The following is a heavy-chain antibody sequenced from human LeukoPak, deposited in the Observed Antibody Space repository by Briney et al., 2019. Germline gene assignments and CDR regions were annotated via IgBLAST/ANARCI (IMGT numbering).Heavy chain of an antibody. Sequence: GGSLRLSCAASGFTFSSYSMNWVRQAPGKGLEWVSSISSSSSYVYYADSVKGRFTISRDNAKNSLYLQMNSPRAEDTAVYYCASGYCSSTSCLGWGQGTLVTVSS. V-gene: IGHV3-21*01. J-gene: IGHJ4*02. D-gene: IGHD2-2*03. CDR2: ISSSSSYV. CDR3: ASGYCSSTSCLG. CDR1: GFTFSSYS.